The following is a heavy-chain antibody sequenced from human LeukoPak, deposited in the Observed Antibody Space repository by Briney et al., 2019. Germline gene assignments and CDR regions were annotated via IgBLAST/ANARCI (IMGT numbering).Heavy chain of an antibody. D-gene: IGHD5-18*01. CDR1: GFTFSSYS. Sequence: GGSLRLSCAASGFTFSSYSMNWVRQAPGKGLEWVSYISSSSSTIYYADSVKGRFIISRDNAKNSLYLQMNSLRAEDTAVYYCARVMRRVDTAMVDYWGQGTLVTVSS. CDR2: ISSSSSTI. V-gene: IGHV3-48*04. J-gene: IGHJ4*02. CDR3: ARVMRRVDTAMVDY.